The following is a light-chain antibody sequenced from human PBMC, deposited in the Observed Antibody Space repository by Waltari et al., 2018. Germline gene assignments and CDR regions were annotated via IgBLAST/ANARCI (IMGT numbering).Light chain of an antibody. J-gene: IGLJ1*01. V-gene: IGLV3-1*01. CDR1: KAGANY. Sequence: SYELTQPPSVSVSPGQTASITCPGAKAGANYACWYQQKPGQSPVLVIYQDSKRPSGIPERFSGSNSGNTATLTISGTQAMDEADYYCQAWDSSTGVFGTGTKVTVL. CDR2: QDS. CDR3: QAWDSSTGV.